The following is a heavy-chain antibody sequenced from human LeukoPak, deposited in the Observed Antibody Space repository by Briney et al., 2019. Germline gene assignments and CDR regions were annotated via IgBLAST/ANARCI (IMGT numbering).Heavy chain of an antibody. CDR2: IYHSGST. Sequence: SETLSRTCAVSGYSISSGYYWGWIRQPPGKGLEWIGSIYHSGSTYYNPSLKSRVTISVDTSKNQFSLKLSSVTAADTAVYYCAHGGYSSGWYGDLIDYWGQGTLVTVSS. D-gene: IGHD6-19*01. CDR3: AHGGYSSGWYGDLIDY. CDR1: GYSISSGYY. J-gene: IGHJ4*02. V-gene: IGHV4-38-2*01.